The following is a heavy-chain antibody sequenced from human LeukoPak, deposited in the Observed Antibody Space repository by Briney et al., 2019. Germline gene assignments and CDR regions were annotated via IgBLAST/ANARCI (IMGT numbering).Heavy chain of an antibody. CDR3: ARDRGGWYHDSGSYYSGGFDY. V-gene: IGHV3-20*04. J-gene: IGHJ4*02. CDR2: INWNGDST. D-gene: IGHD3-10*01. CDR1: GFTFDDNG. Sequence: GGSLRLSCAASGFTFDDNGMSWVRQAPGRGLEWVSGINWNGDSTAYADSVKGRFTISRDNAKNSLFLQMNSLRAEDTALYYCARDRGGWYHDSGSYYSGGFDYWGQGILVTVSS.